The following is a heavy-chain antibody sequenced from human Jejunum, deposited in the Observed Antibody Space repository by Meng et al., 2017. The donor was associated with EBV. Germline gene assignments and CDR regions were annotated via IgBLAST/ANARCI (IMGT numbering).Heavy chain of an antibody. CDR1: GGSISSSDDY. D-gene: IGHD6-19*01. V-gene: IGHV4-39*01. J-gene: IGHJ4*02. CDR2: LYFSGST. CDR3: ARRGSSSGWYSYDY. Sequence: RLEGPGPGLVKPSETLSLTCTASGGSISSSDDYWSWIRQPPGKGLELFGSLYFSGSTYSNPSLNSRVTISADTSNNQFSLKLSSVTAADTAVYYCARRGSSSGWYSYDYWGQGTLVTVSS.